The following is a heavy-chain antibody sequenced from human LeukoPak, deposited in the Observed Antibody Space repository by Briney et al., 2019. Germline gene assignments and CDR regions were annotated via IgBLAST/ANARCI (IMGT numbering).Heavy chain of an antibody. CDR3: ASLHPLRWFDY. V-gene: IGHV3-23*01. CDR2: ISGSGGST. CDR1: GFTFSSYS. Sequence: GGSLRLSCAASGFTFSSYSMNWVRQAPGKGLEWVSAISGSGGSTYYADSVKGRFTISRDNSKNTLYLQMNSLRAEDTAVYYCASLHPLRWFDYWGQGTLVTVSS. D-gene: IGHD4-23*01. J-gene: IGHJ4*02.